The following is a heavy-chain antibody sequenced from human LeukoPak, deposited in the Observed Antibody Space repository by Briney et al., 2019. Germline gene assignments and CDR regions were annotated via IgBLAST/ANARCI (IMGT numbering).Heavy chain of an antibody. CDR1: GGSIRSSDYY. J-gene: IGHJ2*01. Sequence: PSETLSLTCIVSGGSIRSSDYYWGWIRQPPGKGLEWIGEINHSGSTNYNPSLKSRVTISVDTSKNQFSLKLSSVTAADTAVYYCASYPVTTVWYFDLWGRGTLVTVSS. D-gene: IGHD4-17*01. CDR2: INHSGST. CDR3: ASYPVTTVWYFDL. V-gene: IGHV4-39*07.